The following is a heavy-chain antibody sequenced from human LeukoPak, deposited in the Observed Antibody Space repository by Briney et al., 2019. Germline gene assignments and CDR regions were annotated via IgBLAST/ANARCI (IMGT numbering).Heavy chain of an antibody. D-gene: IGHD3-16*01. V-gene: IGHV3-33*08. CDR3: ATDPGGYAFDM. J-gene: IGHJ3*02. CDR1: GFTFSRYG. CDR2: IWSDGSQK. Sequence: PGGSLRLSCAASGFTFSRYGMHWVRQAPGKGLEWVAVIWSDGSQKYYADSVKGRFTISKDNSKNMLYLQMDSLRVDDAAVYYCATDPGGYAFDMWGQGTMVTVSS.